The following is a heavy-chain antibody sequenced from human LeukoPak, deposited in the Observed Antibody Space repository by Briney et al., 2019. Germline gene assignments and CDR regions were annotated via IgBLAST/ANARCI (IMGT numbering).Heavy chain of an antibody. CDR1: GFTFSSFS. D-gene: IGHD2-21*01. CDR2: ISGRGTTT. J-gene: IGHJ4*02. V-gene: IGHV3-23*01. CDR3: AESVIPSTLCLDF. Sequence: GGSLRLSCEASGFTFSSFSMGWVRQAPGKGLEWVSSISGRGTTTYYADSVKGRFTISRDNSKNTLFLQMNSLRGEDTALYYCAESVIPSTLCLDFWGQGTLVTVSP.